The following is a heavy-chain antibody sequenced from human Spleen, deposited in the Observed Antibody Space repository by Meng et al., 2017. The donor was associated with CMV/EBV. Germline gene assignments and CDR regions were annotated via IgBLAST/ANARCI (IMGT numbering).Heavy chain of an antibody. J-gene: IGHJ4*02. CDR2: ISSSGGAI. D-gene: IGHD6-19*01. CDR1: TFNFSRYS. V-gene: IGHV3-21*01. Sequence: GESLKISCAASTFNFSRYSMNWVRQAPGKGLEWVSSISSSGGAIQYSDSVKGRFTISRDNAKNSVYLLMSSLRAEDTAFYYCARDALSSGGDYWGQGALVTVSS. CDR3: ARDALSSGGDY.